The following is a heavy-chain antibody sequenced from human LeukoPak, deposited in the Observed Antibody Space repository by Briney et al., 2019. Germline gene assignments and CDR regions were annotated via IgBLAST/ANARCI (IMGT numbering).Heavy chain of an antibody. J-gene: IGHJ4*02. CDR2: ISYDGSNK. CDR3: ARDRSMSPDY. D-gene: IGHD6-6*01. CDR1: GFTFSSYA. Sequence: PGRSRRLSCAASGFTFSSYAMHWVRQAPGKGLEWVAVISYDGSNKYYADSVKGRFTISRDNSKNTLYLQMNSLRAEDTAVYYCARDRSMSPDYWGQGTLVTVSS. V-gene: IGHV3-30*04.